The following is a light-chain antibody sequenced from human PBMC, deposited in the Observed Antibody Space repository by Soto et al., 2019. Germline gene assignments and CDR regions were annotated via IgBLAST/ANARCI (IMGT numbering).Light chain of an antibody. Sequence: QSVLTQPPSASGTPGQRVTISCSGSTSNIGSHPVNWYQQLPGTAPKLLIYRNNQRPSGVPDRFSGSKSGTSASLAISGLRSEDEADYYCAAWDDSVSGYVFGTGTKLTVL. CDR2: RNN. J-gene: IGLJ1*01. V-gene: IGLV1-47*01. CDR3: AAWDDSVSGYV. CDR1: TSNIGSHP.